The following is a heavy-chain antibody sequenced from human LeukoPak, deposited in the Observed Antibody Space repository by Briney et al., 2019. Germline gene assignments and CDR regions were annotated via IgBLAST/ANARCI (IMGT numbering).Heavy chain of an antibody. CDR2: ISGSGGST. V-gene: IGHV3-23*01. CDR1: GFTFSSYV. CDR3: ARVSTIEVRH. D-gene: IGHD6-19*01. Sequence: PGGSLRLSCAASGFTFSSYVMSWVRQAPGKGLEWVSAISGSGGSTYYADSVKGRFTISRDNAKNSLYLQMNSLRAEDTAVYYRARVSTIEVRHWGQGTLVTVSS. J-gene: IGHJ4*02.